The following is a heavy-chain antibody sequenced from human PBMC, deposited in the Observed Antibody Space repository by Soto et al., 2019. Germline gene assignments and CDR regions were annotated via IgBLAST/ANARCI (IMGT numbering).Heavy chain of an antibody. D-gene: IGHD3-10*01. V-gene: IGHV4-39*01. CDR2: IYYSGST. CDR1: GGSISSSSYY. Sequence: PSETLSLTCTVSGGSISSSSYYWGWIRQPPGKGLEWIGSIYYSGSTYYNPSLKSRVTISIDTSKKQVSLKLSSVTAADTAVYYCGRLWAGNRPPDHWGQGTLVTVSS. J-gene: IGHJ4*02. CDR3: GRLWAGNRPPDH.